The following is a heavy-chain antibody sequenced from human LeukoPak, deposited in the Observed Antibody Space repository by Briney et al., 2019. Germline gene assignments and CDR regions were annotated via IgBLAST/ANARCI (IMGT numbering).Heavy chain of an antibody. CDR3: ARDSSAVTTGGRWFDP. D-gene: IGHD4-17*01. J-gene: IGHJ5*02. V-gene: IGHV1-69*04. Sequence: SVKVSCKASGGTFSSYAISWVRQAPGQGLEWMGRIIPILGIANYAQKFQGRVTITADKSTSTAYMELSSLRSEDTAVYYCARDSSAVTTGGRWFDPWGQGTLVTVSS. CDR1: GGTFSSYA. CDR2: IIPILGIA.